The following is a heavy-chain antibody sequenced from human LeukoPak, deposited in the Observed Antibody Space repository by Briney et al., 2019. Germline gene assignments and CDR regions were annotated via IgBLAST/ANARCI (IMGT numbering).Heavy chain of an antibody. CDR3: AHLGVPAAMGAFDI. CDR1: GGSIGSGGYS. J-gene: IGHJ3*02. Sequence: PSETLSLTCAVSGGSIGSGGYSWSWIRQPPGKGLEWIGYMYHSGTTHYNPSLKSRVTISVDRSKNQFSLKLSSVTAADTAVYYCAHLGVPAAMGAFDIWGQGTMVTVSS. D-gene: IGHD2-2*01. V-gene: IGHV4-30-2*01. CDR2: MYHSGTT.